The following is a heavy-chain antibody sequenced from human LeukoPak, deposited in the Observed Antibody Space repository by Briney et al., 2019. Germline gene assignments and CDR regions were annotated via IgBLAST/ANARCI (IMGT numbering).Heavy chain of an antibody. V-gene: IGHV1-69*13. J-gene: IGHJ6*04. CDR1: GGTFSSYA. Sequence: SVKVSCKASGGTFSSYAISWVRQAPGQGLEWMGGIIPTLGTANYAQKFQGRVTITADESTSTAYMELSSLRSEDTAVYYCARDCSGGSCLNYYYYYGMDVWGKGTTVTVSS. CDR2: IIPTLGTA. D-gene: IGHD2-15*01. CDR3: ARDCSGGSCLNYYYYYGMDV.